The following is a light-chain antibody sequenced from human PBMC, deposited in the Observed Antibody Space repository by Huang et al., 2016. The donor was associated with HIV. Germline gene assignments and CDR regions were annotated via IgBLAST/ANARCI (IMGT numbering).Light chain of an antibody. CDR1: QSVATY. V-gene: IGKV3-11*01. Sequence: EVVLTQSPPTLSLSPGETGTLSCRASQSVATYLSWYQQRPGQGPRLLIDDTSYRAPGVPARFSGTGSGTDFTLTISSLEPEDLAIYYCQQRSNWPLTFGGGTKVEI. J-gene: IGKJ4*01. CDR2: DTS. CDR3: QQRSNWPLT.